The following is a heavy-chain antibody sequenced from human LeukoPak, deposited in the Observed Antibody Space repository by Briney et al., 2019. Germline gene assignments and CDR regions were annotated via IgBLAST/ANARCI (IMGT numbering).Heavy chain of an antibody. Sequence: ASVKVSCKVSGYTLTELSMHWVRQAPGKGLEWMGGFDPEDGETVYAQKFQGRVTMTEDTSTDTAYMELSSLRSEDTAEYYCATRGSYSRGYYYYMDVWGKGTTVTVSS. D-gene: IGHD1-26*01. V-gene: IGHV1-24*01. J-gene: IGHJ6*03. CDR3: ATRGSYSRGYYYYMDV. CDR1: GYTLTELS. CDR2: FDPEDGET.